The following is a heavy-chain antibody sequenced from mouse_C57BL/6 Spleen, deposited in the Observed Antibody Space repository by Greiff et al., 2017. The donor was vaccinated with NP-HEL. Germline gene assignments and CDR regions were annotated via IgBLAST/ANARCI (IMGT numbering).Heavy chain of an antibody. J-gene: IGHJ1*03. CDR2: IDPSDSYT. Sequence: QVQLKQPGAELVMPGASVKLSCKASGYTFTSYWMHWVKQRPGQGLEWIGEIDPSDSYTNYNQKFKGKSTLTVDKSSSTAYMQLSSLTSEDSAVYYCARDYSHWYFDVWGTGTTVTVSS. V-gene: IGHV1-69*01. D-gene: IGHD1-1*01. CDR3: ARDYSHWYFDV. CDR1: GYTFTSYW.